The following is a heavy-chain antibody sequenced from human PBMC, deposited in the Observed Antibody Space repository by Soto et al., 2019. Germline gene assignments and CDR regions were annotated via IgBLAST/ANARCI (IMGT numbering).Heavy chain of an antibody. J-gene: IGHJ6*02. D-gene: IGHD5-18*01. V-gene: IGHV5-10-1*01. Sequence: GESLKISCKGSGYSFTSYWISWVRQMPGKGLEWMGGIDPSDSYTNYSPSFQGHVTISADKSISTAYLQWSSLKASDTAMYYCARHVDTAMVPDYYYYGMDVWGQGTTVTVSS. CDR2: IDPSDSYT. CDR1: GYSFTSYW. CDR3: ARHVDTAMVPDYYYYGMDV.